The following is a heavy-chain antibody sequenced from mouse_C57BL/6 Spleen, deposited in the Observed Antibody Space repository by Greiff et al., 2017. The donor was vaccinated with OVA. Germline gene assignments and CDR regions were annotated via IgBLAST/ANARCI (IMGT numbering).Heavy chain of an antibody. CDR1: GYTFTSYW. J-gene: IGHJ1*03. Sequence: VQLQQPGAELVRPGSSVKLSCKASGYTFTSYWMDWVKQRPGQGLEWIGNIYPSDSETHYNQKFKDKATLTVDKSSSTAYMQLSSLTSEDSAVYYCARTYYSNYGVYWYCDVWGTGTTVTVSS. CDR2: IYPSDSET. CDR3: ARTYYSNYGVYWYCDV. V-gene: IGHV1-61*01. D-gene: IGHD2-5*01.